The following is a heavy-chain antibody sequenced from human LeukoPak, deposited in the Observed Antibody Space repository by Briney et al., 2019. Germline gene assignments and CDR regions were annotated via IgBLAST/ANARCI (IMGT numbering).Heavy chain of an antibody. J-gene: IGHJ4*02. D-gene: IGHD1-1*01. Sequence: SETLSLTCVVYGGSFSGYYWSWIRQPPGKGLEWIGEINHSGSTNYNPSLKSRVTISVDTSKNQFSLKLSSVTAADTAVYYCARAGRQSFDYWGQGTLVTVSS. CDR1: GGSFSGYY. V-gene: IGHV4-34*01. CDR3: ARAGRQSFDY. CDR2: INHSGST.